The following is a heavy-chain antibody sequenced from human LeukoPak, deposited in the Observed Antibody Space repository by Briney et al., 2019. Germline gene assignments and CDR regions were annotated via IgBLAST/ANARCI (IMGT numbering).Heavy chain of an antibody. CDR2: LYYSGSA. J-gene: IGHJ6*03. D-gene: IGHD2-21*01. V-gene: IGHV4-39*01. CDR1: GGSIGSPNSY. CDR3: ARHVYCGGNCYRDDYYYYIDV. Sequence: SETLSLTCTVSGGSIGSPNSYWGWIRQPPGKGLEWIASLYYSGSAYHSPSLKSRVTISVDRSKNQFSLKLSSVTAADSAVYYCARHVYCGGNCYRDDYYYYIDVWGTGTTVTVSS.